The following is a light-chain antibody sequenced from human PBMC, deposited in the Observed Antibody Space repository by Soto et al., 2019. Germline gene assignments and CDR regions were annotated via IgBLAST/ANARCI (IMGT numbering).Light chain of an antibody. J-gene: IGLJ2*01. CDR2: DVT. V-gene: IGLV2-14*01. CDR1: SSDVGGYDY. CDR3: SSYTSSRTRI. Sequence: QSALIQPASVSGSPGQSITISCTGTSSDVGGYDYVSWYQQHPGKAPKVMIYDVTNRPSGVSDRFSGSKSANTASLTISGLQAEDEADYYCSSYTSSRTRIFGGGTKLTVL.